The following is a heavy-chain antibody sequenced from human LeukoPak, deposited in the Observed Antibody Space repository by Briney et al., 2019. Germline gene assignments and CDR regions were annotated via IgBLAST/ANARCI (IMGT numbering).Heavy chain of an antibody. Sequence: GGSLRLSCADSGFTFSRSWMTWVRQAPGKGLEWVANIKEDGSAQNYVDSVKGRFTISRDNAKNTLYLEMKSLRAEDTAVYYCARDAGYDRFDYWGQGTLVTVSS. V-gene: IGHV3-7*05. CDR2: IKEDGSAQ. D-gene: IGHD3-22*01. CDR1: GFTFSRSW. CDR3: ARDAGYDRFDY. J-gene: IGHJ4*02.